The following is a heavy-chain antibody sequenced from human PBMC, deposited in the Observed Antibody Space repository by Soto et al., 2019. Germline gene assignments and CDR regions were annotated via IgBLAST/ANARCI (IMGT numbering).Heavy chain of an antibody. V-gene: IGHV4-59*08. CDR3: ARRWGRTFDY. D-gene: IGHD7-27*01. J-gene: IGHJ4*02. CDR2: IYYSGST. CDR1: GGSISSYY. Sequence: QVQLQESGPGLVKPSETLSLTCTVSGGSISSYYWSWIRQPPGKGLEWIGYIYYSGSTNYNPPLKSGATISVDTSKNQFSLKLSSVTAADAAVYYCARRWGRTFDYWGQGTLVTVSS.